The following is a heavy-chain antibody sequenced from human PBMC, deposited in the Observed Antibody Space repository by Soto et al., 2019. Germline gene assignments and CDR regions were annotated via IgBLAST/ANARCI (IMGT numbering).Heavy chain of an antibody. D-gene: IGHD5-12*01. CDR2: IFSSGST. J-gene: IGHJ5*02. CDR1: GGSINTFY. V-gene: IGHV4-4*07. Sequence: WETLSLTRTVSGGSINTFYWSWVRQPAGKGLEGIGRIFSSGSTSFNPSLESRVAMSVDTSRNHFSLNLSSVTAADMAVYYCAREGSYSAYNFAHGIQLWSFDPGGQGSLVTVSS. CDR3: AREGSYSAYNFAHGIQLWSFDP.